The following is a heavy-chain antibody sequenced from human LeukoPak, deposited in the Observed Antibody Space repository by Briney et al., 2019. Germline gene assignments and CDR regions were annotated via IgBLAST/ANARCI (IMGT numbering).Heavy chain of an antibody. Sequence: GASVKVSCKASGYTFTSYAMHWVRQAPGQRLEWMGWINAGNGNTKYSQKFQGRVTMTRDTSTSTVYMELSSLRSEDTAVYYCARDLWFGESSYGMDVWGKGTTVTVSS. CDR1: GYTFTSYA. D-gene: IGHD3-10*01. CDR3: ARDLWFGESSYGMDV. V-gene: IGHV1-3*01. CDR2: INAGNGNT. J-gene: IGHJ6*04.